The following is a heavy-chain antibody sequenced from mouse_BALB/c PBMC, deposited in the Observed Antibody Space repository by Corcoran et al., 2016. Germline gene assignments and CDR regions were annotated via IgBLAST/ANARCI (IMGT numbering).Heavy chain of an antibody. CDR1: GYTFTSYD. Sequence: QVQLQQSGAELLKPGASVKLSCKASGYTFTSYDINWVRQRPEQGLEWIGWIFPGDGSTKYNEKFKGKATLTTDKSSSTAYMQLSRLTSEDSAVYFCARGNYDYGYFDVWGAGTTVTVSS. V-gene: IGHV1-85*01. CDR2: IFPGDGST. D-gene: IGHD2-3*01. J-gene: IGHJ1*01. CDR3: ARGNYDYGYFDV.